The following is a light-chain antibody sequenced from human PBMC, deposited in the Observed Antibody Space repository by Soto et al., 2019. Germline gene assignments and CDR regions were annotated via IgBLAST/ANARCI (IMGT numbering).Light chain of an antibody. CDR3: QQYYAYPRT. CDR2: AAS. J-gene: IGKJ1*01. Sequence: AIRMTQSPSSLSASTGDRVTITCRASQGIGGYLAWYQVKPGKAPKLLMFAASTLQRGVPSTFXXXXXXXXXXXXXXXXXSEDXATYYCQQYYAYPRTFGQGTKV. V-gene: IGKV1-8*01. CDR1: QGIGGY.